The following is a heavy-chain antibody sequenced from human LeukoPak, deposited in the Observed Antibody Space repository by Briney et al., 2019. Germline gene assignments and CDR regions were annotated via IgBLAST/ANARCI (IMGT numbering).Heavy chain of an antibody. CDR1: GGTFSSYA. CDR3: ARDRRDEDDYGGNPQRFDY. V-gene: IGHV1-69*04. Sequence: GASVKVSCKASGGTFSSYAIGWVRQAPGRGLEWMGRIIPILGIANYTQKFQGRVTITADKSTSTAYMELSSLRSEDTAVYYCARDRRDEDDYGGNPQRFDYWGQGTLVTVSS. CDR2: IIPILGIA. J-gene: IGHJ4*02. D-gene: IGHD4-23*01.